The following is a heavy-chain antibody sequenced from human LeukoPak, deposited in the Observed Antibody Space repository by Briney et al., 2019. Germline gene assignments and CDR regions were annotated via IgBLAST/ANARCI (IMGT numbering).Heavy chain of an antibody. V-gene: IGHV4-31*03. CDR3: ASSYYYDSSGSGAFDI. Sequence: SETLSLTCTVSGGSISSGGYYWSWIRQHPGKGLEWIGYIYYSGSTYYNPSLKSRVTISVDTSKSQFSLKLSSVTAADTAVYYCASSYYYDSSGSGAFDIWGQGTMVTVSS. J-gene: IGHJ3*02. D-gene: IGHD3-22*01. CDR2: IYYSGST. CDR1: GGSISSGGYY.